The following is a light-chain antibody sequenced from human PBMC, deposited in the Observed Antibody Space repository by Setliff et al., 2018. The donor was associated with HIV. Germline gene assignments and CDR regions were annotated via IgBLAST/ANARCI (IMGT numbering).Light chain of an antibody. CDR1: SSDIGGYNY. Sequence: QSALTQPRSVSGSPGQSVTFSCTGASSDIGGYNYVSWYQQHPGKAPKLIIYDVSKRPSGVPDRFSGSKSGNTASLTISGLQAEDEADYYCCSYAGSYTHYVFGTGTKVTVL. CDR3: CSYAGSYTHYV. CDR2: DVS. V-gene: IGLV2-11*01. J-gene: IGLJ1*01.